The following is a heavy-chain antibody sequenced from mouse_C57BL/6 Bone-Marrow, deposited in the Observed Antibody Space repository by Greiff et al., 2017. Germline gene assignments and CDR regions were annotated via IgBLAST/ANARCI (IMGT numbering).Heavy chain of an antibody. CDR2: IDPSDSYT. CDR1: GYTFTSYW. J-gene: IGHJ4*01. V-gene: IGHV1-69*01. D-gene: IGHD1-1*02. CDR3: ARDDYAKGAMDY. Sequence: QVQLQQPGAELVMPGASVKLSCKASGYTFTSYWMHWVKQRPGQGLEWIGEIDPSDSYTNYNQKFKGKSTLTVAKSSSTAYMQLSSLTSEDSAVYYCARDDYAKGAMDYWGQGTSVTVSS.